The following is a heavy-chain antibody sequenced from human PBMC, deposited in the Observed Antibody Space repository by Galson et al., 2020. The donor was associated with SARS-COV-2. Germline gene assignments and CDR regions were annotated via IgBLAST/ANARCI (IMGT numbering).Heavy chain of an antibody. V-gene: IGHV3-53*04. J-gene: IGHJ5*02. Sequence: GGSLRLSCVASGFPVSSTYMAWVRQAPGKGPEWLSIIYSGGSAYYAESVKGRFTISRHNSENTLYLQMNSMRPEDTAVYYCARGHCNGGSCFSPWGHGSLVTVSS. D-gene: IGHD2-15*01. CDR2: IYSGGSA. CDR1: GFPVSSTY. CDR3: ARGHCNGGSCFSP.